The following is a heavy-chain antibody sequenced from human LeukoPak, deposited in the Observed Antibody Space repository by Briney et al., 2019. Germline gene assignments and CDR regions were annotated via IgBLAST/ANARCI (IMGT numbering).Heavy chain of an antibody. CDR3: ARVFYGDVWGSCRYGGGGYFDY. V-gene: IGHV3-21*01. CDR1: GFTFSSYS. J-gene: IGHJ4*02. CDR2: ISSSSSYI. D-gene: IGHD3-16*02. Sequence: GGSLRLSCAASGFTFSSYSMNWVRQAPGKGLEWVSSISSSSSYIYYADSVKGRFTISRDNAKNSLYLQMNSLRAEDTAVYYCARVFYGDVWGSCRYGGGGYFDYWGQGTLVTVSS.